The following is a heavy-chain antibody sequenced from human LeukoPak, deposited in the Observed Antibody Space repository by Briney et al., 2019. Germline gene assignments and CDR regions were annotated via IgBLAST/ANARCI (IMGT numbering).Heavy chain of an antibody. D-gene: IGHD6-13*01. Sequence: PVGSLRLSCAASEFTFSSYAMSWVRQAPGKGLEWVSAISGSGGSTYYADSVKGRFTISRDNSKNTLYLQMNSLRAEDTAVYYCAKDWLASSWLNCFDPRGQGTLVTVSS. V-gene: IGHV3-23*01. CDR2: ISGSGGST. CDR3: AKDWLASSWLNCFDP. CDR1: EFTFSSYA. J-gene: IGHJ5*02.